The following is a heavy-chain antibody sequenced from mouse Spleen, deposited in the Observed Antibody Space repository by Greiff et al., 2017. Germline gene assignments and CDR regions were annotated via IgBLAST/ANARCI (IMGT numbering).Heavy chain of an antibody. CDR2: IDPEDGET. Sequence: VQLQQSGAELVKPGASVKLSCTASGFNITDYYMHWVKQRTEQGLEWIGRIDPEDGETKYAPKFQGKATITADTSSNTAYLQLSSLTSEDTAVYYCASPDGYGVAYWGQGTLVTVSA. V-gene: IGHV14-2*01. D-gene: IGHD2-3*01. CDR3: ASPDGYGVAY. J-gene: IGHJ3*01. CDR1: GFNITDYY.